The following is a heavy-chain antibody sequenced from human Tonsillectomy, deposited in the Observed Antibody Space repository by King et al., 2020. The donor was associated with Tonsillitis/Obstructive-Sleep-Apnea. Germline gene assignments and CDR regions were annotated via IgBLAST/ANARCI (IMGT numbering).Heavy chain of an antibody. D-gene: IGHD3-22*01. J-gene: IGHJ4*02. CDR2: ISGSGGST. V-gene: IGHV3-23*04. CDR3: AKRGPYYYDSSVVHYYFDY. CDR1: GFTFSSYA. Sequence: VQLVESGGGLVQPGGSLRLSCAASGFTFSSYAMSWVRQAPGKGLEWVSAISGSGGSTYYADSVKGRFTISRDNSKNTLYLQMNSLRAEDTAVYYCAKRGPYYYDSSVVHYYFDYWGQGTLVTVSS.